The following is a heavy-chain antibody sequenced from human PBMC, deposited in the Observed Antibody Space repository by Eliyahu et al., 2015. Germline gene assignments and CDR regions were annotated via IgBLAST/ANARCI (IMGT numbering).Heavy chain of an antibody. CDR2: INHSGST. J-gene: IGHJ4*02. Sequence: QVQLQQWGAGLLKPSETLSLTCXVYXXSFXGYYWSWIRQPPGKGLEWIGEINHSGSTNYNPSLKSRVTISVDTSKNQFSLKLSSVTAADTAVYYCARATKRWLPQGGYFDYWGQGTLVTVSS. CDR1: XXSFXGYY. CDR3: ARATKRWLPQGGYFDY. V-gene: IGHV4-34*01. D-gene: IGHD5-24*01.